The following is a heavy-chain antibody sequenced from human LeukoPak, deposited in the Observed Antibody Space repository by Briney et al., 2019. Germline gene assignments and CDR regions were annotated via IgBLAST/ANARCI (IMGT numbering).Heavy chain of an antibody. CDR2: ISWNSGSI. CDR3: AKEGHFSSSSAVFDY. V-gene: IGHV3-9*01. CDR1: GFTFDDYA. Sequence: GRSLRLSCAASGFTFDDYAMHWVRQAPGKGLEWVSGISWNSGSIGYADSVKGRFTISRDNAKNSLYLQMNSLRAEDTAVYYCAKEGHFSSSSAVFDYWGQGTLVTVSS. D-gene: IGHD6-6*01. J-gene: IGHJ4*02.